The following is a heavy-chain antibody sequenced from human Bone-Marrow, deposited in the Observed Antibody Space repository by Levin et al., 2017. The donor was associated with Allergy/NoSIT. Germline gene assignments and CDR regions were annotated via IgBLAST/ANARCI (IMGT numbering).Heavy chain of an antibody. V-gene: IGHV2-5*02. CDR1: GFSLSTSGVG. D-gene: IGHD3-16*01. CDR2: IYWDDDR. J-gene: IGHJ3*02. Sequence: SGPTLVKPTETLALTCSFSGFSLSTSGVGVGWIRQSPGQALEWLAIIYWDDDRRYNPSLRIRLTITKDTYINKVVLIMANMDPADTATYYCAHILITFGGVLRTDAFDMWGQGTLVTVSS. CDR3: AHILITFGGVLRTDAFDM.